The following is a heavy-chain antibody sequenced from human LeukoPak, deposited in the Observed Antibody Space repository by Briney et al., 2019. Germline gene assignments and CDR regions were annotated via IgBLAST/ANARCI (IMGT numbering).Heavy chain of an antibody. CDR2: IYYSGST. D-gene: IGHD1-1*01. V-gene: IGHV4-39*01. CDR3: ARHPGGY. CDR1: GGSISSSSYY. J-gene: IGHJ4*02. Sequence: SETLSLTCTVSGGSISSSSYYWGWIRQPPGKGLEWIGSIYYSGSTYYNPSLKSRVTISVDTSKNQFSLKLSSVTAADTAVYYYARHPGGYWGQGTLVTVSS.